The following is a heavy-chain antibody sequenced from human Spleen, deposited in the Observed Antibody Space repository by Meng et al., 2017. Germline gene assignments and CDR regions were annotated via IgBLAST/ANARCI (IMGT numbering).Heavy chain of an antibody. J-gene: IGHJ5*02. D-gene: IGHD2-15*01. V-gene: IGHV3-48*03. CDR1: GFTFSNYE. CDR3: ARDMGKYCSGGTCPDWFDP. Sequence: GESLKISCAASGFTFSNYEMNWVRQAPGKGLEWVSYISSSGNTIYYADSVKGRFTISRDNAKNSLYLQMNSLRAEDTAVYYCARDMGKYCSGGTCPDWFDPWGQGTLVTVSS. CDR2: ISSSGNTI.